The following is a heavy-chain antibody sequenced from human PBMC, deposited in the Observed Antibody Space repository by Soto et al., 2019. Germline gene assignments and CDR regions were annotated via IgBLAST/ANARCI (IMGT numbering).Heavy chain of an antibody. V-gene: IGHV1-3*01. CDR1: GYTFTSYG. CDR3: VRRNVSATGIDWFDP. D-gene: IGHD6-13*01. CDR2: INAANGDT. J-gene: IGHJ5*02. Sequence: ASVKVSCKASGYTFTSYGIHWVRQAPGQRLEWMGWINAANGDTKYSPKFQGRVTITRDTSASTAYMELSSLRSEDTAVYYCVRRNVSATGIDWFDPWGQGALVTGSS.